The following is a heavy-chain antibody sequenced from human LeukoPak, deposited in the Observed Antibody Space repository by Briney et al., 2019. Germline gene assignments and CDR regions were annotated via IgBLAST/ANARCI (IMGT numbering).Heavy chain of an antibody. CDR2: TVGGRPDT. D-gene: IGHD2-8*02. CDR1: GFTFINYA. Sequence: GGSLRLSCAASGFTFINYAMSWVRQTPGKGLEWVSATVGGRPDTYHADSVRGRFTVSRDNSMNTLYLQMNSLRVEDTAVYYCTRAPVRSCTGTFCYPFDYWGQGILVTVSS. CDR3: TRAPVRSCTGTFCYPFDY. V-gene: IGHV3-23*01. J-gene: IGHJ4*02.